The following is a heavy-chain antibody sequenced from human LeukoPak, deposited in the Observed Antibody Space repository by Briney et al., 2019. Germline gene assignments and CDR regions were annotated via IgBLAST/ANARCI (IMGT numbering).Heavy chain of an antibody. J-gene: IGHJ4*02. CDR1: GFTFSVEY. V-gene: IGHV3-11*01. CDR3: AKEGGIVATPFDY. CDR2: ISSSGSSI. Sequence: GGSLRLSCAASGFTFSVEYMSWIRQAPGKGLEWVSYISSSGSSIFYADSVKGRFTISRDNAKNSLFLQMNSLRAEDTAVYYCAKEGGIVATPFDYWGQGTLVTVSS. D-gene: IGHD5-12*01.